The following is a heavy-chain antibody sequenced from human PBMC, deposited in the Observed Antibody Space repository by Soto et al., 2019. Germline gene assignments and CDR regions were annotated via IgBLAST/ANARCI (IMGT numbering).Heavy chain of an antibody. Sequence: QTLSLTCVISGDSFSSNGVAWNWIRQSPSRGLEWLGRTYYRSKWYNDYAVSVKSRITVNPDTSKNQFSLQLSSVTPEDTAVYYCARGKNSAFDAWGQGTMVTVSS. V-gene: IGHV6-1*01. CDR1: GDSFSSNGVA. J-gene: IGHJ3*01. D-gene: IGHD1-7*01. CDR3: ARGKNSAFDA. CDR2: TYYRSKWYN.